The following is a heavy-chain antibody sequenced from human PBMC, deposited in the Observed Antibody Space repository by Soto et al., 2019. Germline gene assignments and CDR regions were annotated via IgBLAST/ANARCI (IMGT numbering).Heavy chain of an antibody. V-gene: IGHV1-69*12. CDR3: TGNQQSHYYNGMDV. D-gene: IGHD2-2*01. Sequence: QVQLVQSGAEVKKPGSSVKVSCKASGGTFSSYAISWVRQAPGQGLEWMGGIIPIFGTANYAQTFQGRVTITADESTSTAYMELSSLRSEDTAVYYCTGNQQSHYYNGMDVWGQGTTITVSS. CDR1: GGTFSSYA. J-gene: IGHJ6*02. CDR2: IIPIFGTA.